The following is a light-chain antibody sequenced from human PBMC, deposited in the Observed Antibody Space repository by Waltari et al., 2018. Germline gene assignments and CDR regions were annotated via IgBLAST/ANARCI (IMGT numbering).Light chain of an antibody. CDR1: HSVSSN. J-gene: IGKJ5*01. Sequence: EIVMQQSPATLSVSPGARSTLSCRASHSVSSNLAWYQQKPGQAPRLLIYGSSTRATGIPARFSGSGSGTEFTLTISSLQSEDFAVYYCQQYNNWPPITFGQGTRLEIK. CDR2: GSS. CDR3: QQYNNWPPIT. V-gene: IGKV3-15*01.